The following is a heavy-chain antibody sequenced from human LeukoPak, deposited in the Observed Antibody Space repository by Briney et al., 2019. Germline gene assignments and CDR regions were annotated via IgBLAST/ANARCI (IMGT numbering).Heavy chain of an antibody. D-gene: IGHD3-3*01. V-gene: IGHV3-21*01. CDR1: GFTFSSYS. J-gene: IGHJ4*02. CDR3: ARDSLTILEWSMGGFDY. CDR2: ISSSSSYI. Sequence: GGSLRLSCAASGFTFSSYSMNWVRQAPGKGLEWVSSISSSSSYIYYADSVKGRFTISRDNAKNSLYLQMNSLRAEDTAVYYCARDSLTILEWSMGGFDYWGQGTLVTVSS.